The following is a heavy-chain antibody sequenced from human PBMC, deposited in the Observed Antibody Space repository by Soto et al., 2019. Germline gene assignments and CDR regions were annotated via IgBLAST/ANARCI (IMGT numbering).Heavy chain of an antibody. J-gene: IGHJ5*02. Sequence: SETLSLTCTVSGDSINDDGHSWSWIRQPPGEALEWIGYIYQTGTTQYNPSLSSRVSISADRSKNQFSLHLTSVTAADTAVYYCARAVFGTDGFCFPNWLDPWGQGILVTVSS. CDR1: GDSINDDGHS. CDR2: IYQTGTT. CDR3: ARAVFGTDGFCFPNWLDP. D-gene: IGHD2-8*01. V-gene: IGHV4-30-2*01.